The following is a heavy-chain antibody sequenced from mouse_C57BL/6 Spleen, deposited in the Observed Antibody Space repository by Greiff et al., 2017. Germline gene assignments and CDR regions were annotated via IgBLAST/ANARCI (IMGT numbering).Heavy chain of an antibody. V-gene: IGHV1-54*01. CDR2: INPGSGGT. J-gene: IGHJ2*01. Sequence: VQLQQSGAELVRPGTSVKVSCKASGYAFTNYLIEWVKQRPGQGLEWIGVINPGSGGTNYNEKFKGKATLTADKSSSTAYMQLSSLTSEDSAVFFCARYYLGYFDYWGQGTTLTVSS. D-gene: IGHD1-1*01. CDR1: GYAFTNYL. CDR3: ARYYLGYFDY.